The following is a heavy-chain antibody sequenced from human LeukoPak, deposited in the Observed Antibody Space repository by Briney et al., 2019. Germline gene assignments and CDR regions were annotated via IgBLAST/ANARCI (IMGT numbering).Heavy chain of an antibody. J-gene: IGHJ6*03. Sequence: SETLSLTCTVSGGSINSSSYYWGWVRQPPGKGLEWIGSIYYSGSTYYNPSLKSRVTISVDTSKNQFSLRLRSVTAADTAVYYCASRPYSSGWAGGYMDVWGKGTTVTISS. CDR3: ASRPYSSGWAGGYMDV. V-gene: IGHV4-39*01. CDR2: IYYSGST. D-gene: IGHD6-19*01. CDR1: GGSINSSSYY.